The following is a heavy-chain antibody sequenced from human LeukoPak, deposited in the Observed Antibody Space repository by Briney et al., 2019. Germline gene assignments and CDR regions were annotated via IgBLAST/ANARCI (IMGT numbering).Heavy chain of an antibody. V-gene: IGHV4-39*07. CDR1: GVSISSSSYY. D-gene: IGHD5-12*01. Sequence: KPSETLSLTCTVSGVSISSSSYYWGWIRQPPGKGLEWIGSIYYSGSTYYNPSLKSRVTISVDTSKNQFSLKLSSVTAADTAVYYCATDSGYDSGAFDIWGQGTMVTVSS. CDR3: ATDSGYDSGAFDI. CDR2: IYYSGST. J-gene: IGHJ3*02.